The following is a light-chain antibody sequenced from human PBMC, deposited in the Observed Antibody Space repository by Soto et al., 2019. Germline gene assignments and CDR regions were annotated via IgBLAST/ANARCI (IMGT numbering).Light chain of an antibody. CDR2: EVT. J-gene: IGLJ1*01. CDR3: SSYTSASRYV. V-gene: IGLV2-18*02. CDR1: GSDVEKYDR. Sequence: QSVLTQPPSVSGSPGQSVTISCTRTGSDVEKYDRVSWYQQPPGTAPRLIMYEVTNRPSGVPARFSGSKSGNTASLTISGLQAEDEADYFCSSYTSASRYVFGAGTKVTVL.